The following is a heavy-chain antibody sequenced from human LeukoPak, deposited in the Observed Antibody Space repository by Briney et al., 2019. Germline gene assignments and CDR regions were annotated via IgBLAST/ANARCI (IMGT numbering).Heavy chain of an antibody. CDR1: GFTFSSYA. D-gene: IGHD6-19*01. J-gene: IGHJ4*02. CDR3: ASLSYIAVAGTDDY. Sequence: GGSLRLSCAASGFTFSSYAMSWVRQAPGKGLEWVANIKQDGSEKYYVDSVKGRFTISRDNAKNSLYLQMNSLRAEDTAVYYCASLSYIAVAGTDDYWGQGTLVTVSS. V-gene: IGHV3-7*01. CDR2: IKQDGSEK.